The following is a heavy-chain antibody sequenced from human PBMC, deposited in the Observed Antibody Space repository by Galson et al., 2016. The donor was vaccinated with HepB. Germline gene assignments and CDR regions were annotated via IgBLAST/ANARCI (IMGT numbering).Heavy chain of an antibody. J-gene: IGHJ3*02. D-gene: IGHD1-26*01. CDR1: GLTVSDNY. Sequence: SLRLSCAASGLTVSDNYMTWVRQAPGKGLEWVSLIYRSGITYYADSVKGRFTISRHNSRNTLYLQMNSLRAEDTAVYYCARDRVGYAFDIWGQGTVVTVSS. CDR2: IYRSGIT. CDR3: ARDRVGYAFDI. V-gene: IGHV3-53*04.